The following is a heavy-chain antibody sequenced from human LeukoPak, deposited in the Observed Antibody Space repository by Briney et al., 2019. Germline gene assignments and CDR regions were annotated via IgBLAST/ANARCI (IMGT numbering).Heavy chain of an antibody. Sequence: PGGSLRLSCAASGFPFSDYILDWVRQAPGKGLEWVSYISSSSGTIYYADSVKGRFTISRDNAKNSLYLQMNSLRAEDTAVYYCARASGYCSGTSCEYFDYWGQGTLVTVSS. V-gene: IGHV3-48*04. CDR1: GFPFSDYI. D-gene: IGHD2-2*01. J-gene: IGHJ4*02. CDR2: ISSSSGTI. CDR3: ARASGYCSGTSCEYFDY.